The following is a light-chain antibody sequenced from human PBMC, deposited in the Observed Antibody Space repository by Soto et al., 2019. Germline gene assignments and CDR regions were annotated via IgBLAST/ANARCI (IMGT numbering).Light chain of an antibody. J-gene: IGKJ1*01. CDR3: QQYNSYSWT. CDR2: DAS. CDR1: QNINNW. Sequence: DIQMTQSPSTLSASMGDRVTITCRASQNINNWIAWYQQKPGKAPKFLIYDASTLESGVPSRFSGSGSGTEFTLTISSLQPDDFETYYCQQYNSYSWTFGQGTKVDIK. V-gene: IGKV1-5*01.